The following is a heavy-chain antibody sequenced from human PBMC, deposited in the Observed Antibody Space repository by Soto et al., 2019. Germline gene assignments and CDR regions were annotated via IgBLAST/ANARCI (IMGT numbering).Heavy chain of an antibody. CDR2: VSSSSSYI. V-gene: IGHV3-21*01. J-gene: IGHJ4*02. CDR3: AREHLELPAFDY. D-gene: IGHD1-7*01. Sequence: KPGGTLRLSCAASGFTFSSSAMSWVRQAPGKGLDWVSGVSSSSSYIYYADSVKGRFTISRDNAKNSLYLQMNSLRAEDTAVYYCAREHLELPAFDYWGQGTLVTVSS. CDR1: GFTFSSSA.